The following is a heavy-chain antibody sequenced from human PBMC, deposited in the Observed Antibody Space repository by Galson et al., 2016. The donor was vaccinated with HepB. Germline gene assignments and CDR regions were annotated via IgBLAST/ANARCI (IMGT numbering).Heavy chain of an antibody. D-gene: IGHD4-11*01. J-gene: IGHJ4*02. CDR3: AHRQQYLGENDYNNYGFYY. Sequence: ALVKPTPTLTLTCTFSGFSLSTSRAGVGWIRQSPGKALEWLAVIYWNDEKHYSPSLKSRLTITKDTSKNQVVLTMTNMDPVDTATYFCAHRQQYLGENDYNNYGFYYWGQGTLVTVSS. CDR2: IYWNDEK. CDR1: GFSLSTSRAG. V-gene: IGHV2-5*01.